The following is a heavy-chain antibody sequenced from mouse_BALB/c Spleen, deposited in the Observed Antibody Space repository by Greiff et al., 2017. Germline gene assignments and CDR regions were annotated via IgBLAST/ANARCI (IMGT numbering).Heavy chain of an antibody. CDR2: IDPETGGT. J-gene: IGHJ3*01. CDR3: TSFRSWFAY. CDR1: GYTFTDYE. V-gene: IGHV1-15*01. D-gene: IGHD2-14*01. Sequence: QVQLKQSGAELVRPGASVTLSCKASGYTFTDYEMHWVKQTPVHGLEWIGAIDPETGGTAYNQKFKGKATLTADKSSSTAYMELRSLTSEDSAVYYCTSFRSWFAYWGQGTLVTVSA.